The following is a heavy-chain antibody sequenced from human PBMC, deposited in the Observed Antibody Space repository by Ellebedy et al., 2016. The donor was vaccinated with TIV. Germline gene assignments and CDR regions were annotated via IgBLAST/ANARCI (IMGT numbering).Heavy chain of an antibody. CDR2: ISNTGSRT. CDR3: AKGRGGGSDSSAPRYYFDY. V-gene: IGHV3-23*01. Sequence: PGGSLRLSCAASGFTFNNYAMSWVRQAPGKGLEWVSTISNTGSRTYYADSVEGRFIISRDNSKRTLFLQMNSLRAEDTALYYCAKGRGGGSDSSAPRYYFDYWGLGTLVTVSS. D-gene: IGHD3-22*01. J-gene: IGHJ4*02. CDR1: GFTFNNYA.